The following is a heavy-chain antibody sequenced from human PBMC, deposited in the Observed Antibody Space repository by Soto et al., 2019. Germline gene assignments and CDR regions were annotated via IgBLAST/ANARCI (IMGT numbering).Heavy chain of an antibody. Sequence: QVQLVESGGGVVQPGRSLRLSCAASGFTFSSYAMHWVRQAPGKGLEWVAVISYDGSNKYYADSVKGRFTISRDNSKNTLYLQMNSLRAEDTAVYYCARDYTLLTIFGVADILENSYFDLWGRGTLVTVSS. D-gene: IGHD3-3*01. V-gene: IGHV3-30-3*01. CDR3: ARDYTLLTIFGVADILENSYFDL. CDR1: GFTFSSYA. CDR2: ISYDGSNK. J-gene: IGHJ2*01.